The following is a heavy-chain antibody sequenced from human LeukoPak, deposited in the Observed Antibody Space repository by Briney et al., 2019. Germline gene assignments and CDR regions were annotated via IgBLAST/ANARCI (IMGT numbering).Heavy chain of an antibody. J-gene: IGHJ4*02. CDR2: IYSTGSP. Sequence: SETLSLTCTVSGGSISHYYWSWIRQAAGKGLEWIGHIYSTGSPNNNPSLKSRVTISLAKSKNQFSLKLTSVTAADTAVYYCARNWPKFDYWGQGTLVTVSS. D-gene: IGHD1-1*01. CDR1: GGSISHYY. CDR3: ARNWPKFDY. V-gene: IGHV4-4*07.